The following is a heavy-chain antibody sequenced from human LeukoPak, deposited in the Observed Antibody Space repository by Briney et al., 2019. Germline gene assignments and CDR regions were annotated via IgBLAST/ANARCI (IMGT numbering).Heavy chain of an antibody. Sequence: ASVKVSCKASGYTFTSYDINWVRQATGQGLEWVGWMNPNSGNTGYAQKFQGRVTMTRNTSISTAYMELSSLRSEDTAVYYCARGMVVTAIRIPYYYYYMDVWGKGTTVTVSS. CDR1: GYTFTSYD. CDR3: ARGMVVTAIRIPYYYYYMDV. CDR2: MNPNSGNT. J-gene: IGHJ6*03. D-gene: IGHD2-21*02. V-gene: IGHV1-8*01.